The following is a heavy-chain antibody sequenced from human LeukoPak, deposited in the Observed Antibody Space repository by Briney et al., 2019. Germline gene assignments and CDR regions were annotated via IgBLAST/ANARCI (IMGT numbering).Heavy chain of an antibody. CDR1: GGSISISSYY. Sequence: SETLSLACTLSGGSISISSYYWGWIRQPPGKGLEWIGSIYDSGSTYYNPSLKRTVTISVDTSKSQFSLQLSSVTAADTAVYYCARGFTYYDLWSGYVPQYYFDYWGQGTLVTVSS. V-gene: IGHV4-39*07. CDR2: IYDSGST. CDR3: ARGFTYYDLWSGYVPQYYFDY. J-gene: IGHJ4*02. D-gene: IGHD3-3*01.